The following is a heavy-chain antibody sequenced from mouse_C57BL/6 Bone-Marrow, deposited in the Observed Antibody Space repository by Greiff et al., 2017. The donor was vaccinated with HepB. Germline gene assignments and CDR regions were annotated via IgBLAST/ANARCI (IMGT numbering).Heavy chain of an antibody. CDR2: ISYDGSN. CDR1: GYSITSGYY. Sequence: DVKLQESGPGLVKPSQSLSLTCSVTGYSITSGYYWNWIRQFPGNQLEWMGYISYDGSNNYNPSLKNRISITRDTSKNQFFLKLNSVTTEDTATYYCAREGDLGDYWGQGTTLTVSS. D-gene: IGHD4-1*01. CDR3: AREGDLGDY. V-gene: IGHV3-6*01. J-gene: IGHJ2*01.